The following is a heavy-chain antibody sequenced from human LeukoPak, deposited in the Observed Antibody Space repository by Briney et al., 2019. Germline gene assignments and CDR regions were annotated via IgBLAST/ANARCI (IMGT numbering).Heavy chain of an antibody. D-gene: IGHD3-3*01. CDR2: ISSSSSYI. Sequence: GSLRLSCAASGFTFSSYSMNWVRQAPGKGLEWVSSISSSSSYIYYADSVKGRFTISRDNAKNSLYLQMNSLRAEDTAVYYCARDPLEDFWSGYSELDGMDVWGQGTTVTVSS. CDR1: GFTFSSYS. J-gene: IGHJ6*02. V-gene: IGHV3-21*01. CDR3: ARDPLEDFWSGYSELDGMDV.